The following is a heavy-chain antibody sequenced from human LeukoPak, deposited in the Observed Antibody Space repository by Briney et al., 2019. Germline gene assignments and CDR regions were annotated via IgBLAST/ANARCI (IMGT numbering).Heavy chain of an antibody. V-gene: IGHV3-48*04. CDR2: ISSSSSTI. CDR1: GFTFSSYS. J-gene: IGHJ5*02. Sequence: GGSLRLSCAASGFTFSSYSMNWVRQAPGKGLEWVSYISSSSSTIYYADSVKGRFTISRDNAKNSLYLQMNSLRAEDTAVYYCARVFGYSSSWYLWFDPWGQGTLVTVSS. D-gene: IGHD6-13*01. CDR3: ARVFGYSSSWYLWFDP.